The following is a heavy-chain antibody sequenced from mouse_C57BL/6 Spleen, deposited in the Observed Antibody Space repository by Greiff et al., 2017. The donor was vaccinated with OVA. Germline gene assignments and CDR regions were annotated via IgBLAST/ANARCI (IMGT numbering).Heavy chain of an antibody. V-gene: IGHV1-80*01. CDR1: GYAFSSYW. CDR3: APIYYDYDGGGHYYAMDY. Sequence: QVQLKESGAELVKPGASVKISCKASGYAFSSYWMNWVKQRPGKGLEWIGQIYPGDGDTNYNGKFKGKATLTADKSSSTAYMQLSSLTSEDSAVYFCAPIYYDYDGGGHYYAMDYWGQGTSVTVSS. D-gene: IGHD2-4*01. CDR2: IYPGDGDT. J-gene: IGHJ4*01.